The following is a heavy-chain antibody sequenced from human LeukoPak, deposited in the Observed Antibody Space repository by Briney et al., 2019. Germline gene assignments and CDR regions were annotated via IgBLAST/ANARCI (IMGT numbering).Heavy chain of an antibody. V-gene: IGHV3-23*01. J-gene: IGHJ3*02. CDR2: ISGSGSNT. Sequence: PGGSLRLSCADSVLTFSTYAMTWVRQAPGKGLEWVSAISGSGSNTYYAGSVKGRFTMSRDNSKNTLYLQMNSLRAEDTAVYYCARGRYWTPIWGQGTMVTVSS. D-gene: IGHD1-1*01. CDR1: VLTFSTYA. CDR3: ARGRYWTPI.